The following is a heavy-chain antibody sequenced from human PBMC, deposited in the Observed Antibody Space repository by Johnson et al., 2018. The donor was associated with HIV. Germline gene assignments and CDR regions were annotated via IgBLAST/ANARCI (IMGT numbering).Heavy chain of an antibody. Sequence: QVQLVESGGGVVQPGGSLRLSCAASGFTFSDYGIHWVRQVPGKGLEWVAFIRYDGSNKYYAASVKGRFTISRDNSKNTLYLQMNSLRAEDTAVYYCASPLEAAAGPMDAFDIWGQGTMVTVSS. CDR2: IRYDGSNK. J-gene: IGHJ3*02. CDR1: GFTFSDYG. V-gene: IGHV3-30*02. D-gene: IGHD6-13*01. CDR3: ASPLEAAAGPMDAFDI.